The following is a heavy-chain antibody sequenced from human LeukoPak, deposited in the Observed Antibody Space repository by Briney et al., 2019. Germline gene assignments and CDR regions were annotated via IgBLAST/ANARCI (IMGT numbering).Heavy chain of an antibody. Sequence: GGSLRLSCAASGVTVSNAWMSWVRQAPGKGLEWVGRIKSKTDGGTTDYAAPVKSRFTISRDDSENALHLQMNSLKTEDTAVYYCTTLESYDSSGYYLDYWGQGTLVTASS. D-gene: IGHD3-22*01. J-gene: IGHJ4*02. CDR2: IKSKTDGGTT. V-gene: IGHV3-15*01. CDR3: TTLESYDSSGYYLDY. CDR1: GVTVSNAW.